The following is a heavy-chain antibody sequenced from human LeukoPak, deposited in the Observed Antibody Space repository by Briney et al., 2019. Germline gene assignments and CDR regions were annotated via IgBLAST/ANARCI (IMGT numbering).Heavy chain of an antibody. CDR3: ARSSFDP. Sequence: GRSLRLSCAASGFTFSSYAMHWVRQAPGKGLEWVAVISYDGSNKYYADSVKGRFTISRDNSKNTLYLQMNSLRAEDTAVYYCARSSFDPWGQGTLVTASS. V-gene: IGHV3-30*01. CDR2: ISYDGSNK. J-gene: IGHJ5*02. CDR1: GFTFSSYA.